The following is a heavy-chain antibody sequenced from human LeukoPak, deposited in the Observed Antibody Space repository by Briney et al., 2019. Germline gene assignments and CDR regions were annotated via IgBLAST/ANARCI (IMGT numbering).Heavy chain of an antibody. CDR1: GYSFTSYW. V-gene: IGHV5-51*01. D-gene: IGHD1-1*01. CDR3: AISPMTTRGNADAFDI. Sequence: GESLKISCKGSGYSFTSYWIGWVRQMPGKGLEWMGIIYPGDSDTRYSPSFQGQVTISANKSISTAYLQWSSLKASDTAMYYCAISPMTTRGNADAFDIWGQGTMVTVSS. J-gene: IGHJ3*02. CDR2: IYPGDSDT.